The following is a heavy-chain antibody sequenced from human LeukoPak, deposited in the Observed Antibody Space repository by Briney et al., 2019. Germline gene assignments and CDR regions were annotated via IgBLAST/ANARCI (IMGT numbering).Heavy chain of an antibody. CDR3: VRDYRGGWNDY. CDR1: GFTFSSYE. Sequence: GGSLRLSCAASGFTFSSYEMNWVRQAPGKGLEWVSYISSSGSTIYYADSVKGRFTISRDNAKNSLYLQMNSLRAEDTAVYYCVRDYRGGWNDYWGQGTLVTVSS. J-gene: IGHJ4*02. CDR2: ISSSGSTI. D-gene: IGHD1-26*01. V-gene: IGHV3-48*03.